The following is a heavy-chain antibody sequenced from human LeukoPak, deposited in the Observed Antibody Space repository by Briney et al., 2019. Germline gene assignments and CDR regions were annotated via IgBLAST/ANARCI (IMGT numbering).Heavy chain of an antibody. CDR2: ISGSGGST. D-gene: IGHD5-18*01. CDR1: GFTVSSYA. CDR3: AKDPVTRGYSYGYWLGDYFDY. V-gene: IGHV3-23*01. Sequence: GGSLRLSCAASGFTVSSYAMSWVRQAPGKGLEWVSAISGSGGSTYYADSVKGRFTISRDNSKNTLYLQMNSLRAEDTAVYYCAKDPVTRGYSYGYWLGDYFDYWGQGTLVTVSS. J-gene: IGHJ4*02.